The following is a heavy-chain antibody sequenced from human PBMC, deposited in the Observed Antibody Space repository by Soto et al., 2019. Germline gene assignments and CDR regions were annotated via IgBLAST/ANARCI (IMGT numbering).Heavy chain of an antibody. CDR2: IVVGSGNT. Sequence: SVKVSCKASGFTFTSSAAQWVRQARGQRLEWIGWIVVGSGNTNYAQKFQERVTITRDMSTSTAYMELSSLRSEDTAVYYCAAVDPGAYYGMDVWGQGTTVTVSS. V-gene: IGHV1-58*01. J-gene: IGHJ6*02. CDR3: AAVDPGAYYGMDV. D-gene: IGHD2-2*03. CDR1: GFTFTSSA.